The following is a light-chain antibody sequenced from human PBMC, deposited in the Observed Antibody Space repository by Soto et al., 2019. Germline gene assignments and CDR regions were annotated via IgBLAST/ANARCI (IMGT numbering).Light chain of an antibody. CDR1: QSVSSD. Sequence: EIVMTQSPATLSVSPGDRVTLSCRASQSVSSDLAWYQHKPGQPPRLIIYGASTRATGIPDTFSGSGSGTEFTLTISSLQSEDSAVYYCQQYFDWRMFGQGTRVEVK. J-gene: IGKJ1*01. CDR3: QQYFDWRM. V-gene: IGKV3-15*01. CDR2: GAS.